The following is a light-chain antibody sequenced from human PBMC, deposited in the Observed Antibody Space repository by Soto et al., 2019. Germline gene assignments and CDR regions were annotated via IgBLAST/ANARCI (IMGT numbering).Light chain of an antibody. CDR1: SSNIGSNY. CDR3: AAWGSGV. J-gene: IGLJ3*02. CDR2: RNN. V-gene: IGLV1-47*01. Sequence: QSVLTQPPSASGTPGQRVTISCSGSSSNIGSNYVYWYQQLPGTAPKLLIYRNNQRPSGVPDRFSGSKSGTSASLAISGLRSEDEADYYCAAWGSGVFGGGTQLPVL.